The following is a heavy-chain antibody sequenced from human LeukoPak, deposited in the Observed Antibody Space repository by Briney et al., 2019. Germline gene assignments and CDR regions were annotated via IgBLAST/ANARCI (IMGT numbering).Heavy chain of an antibody. CDR3: ARDFLAGLWSGSYLGY. J-gene: IGHJ4*02. V-gene: IGHV6-1*01. CDR1: GDSVSSNSAA. CDR2: TYYRSKWYN. D-gene: IGHD3/OR15-3a*01. Sequence: SQTLSLTCAISGDSVSSNSAAWNWIRQSPSRGLEWLGRTYYRSKWYNDYAVSVKSRITINPDTSKNQFSLQLNSVTPEDTAVYYCARDFLAGLWSGSYLGYWGQGTLVTVSS.